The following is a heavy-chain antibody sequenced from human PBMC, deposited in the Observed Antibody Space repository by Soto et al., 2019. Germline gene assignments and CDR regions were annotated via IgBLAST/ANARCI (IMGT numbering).Heavy chain of an antibody. J-gene: IGHJ5*02. D-gene: IGHD6-13*01. Sequence: GASVKVSCKASGYTFTGYYMHWVRQAPGQGLEWMGWINPNSGGTNYAQKFQGWVTMTRDTSISTAYMELSRLRSDDTAVYYCARDGRSSSWYNWFDPWGQGTLVTVSS. CDR3: ARDGRSSSWYNWFDP. CDR2: INPNSGGT. CDR1: GYTFTGYY. V-gene: IGHV1-2*04.